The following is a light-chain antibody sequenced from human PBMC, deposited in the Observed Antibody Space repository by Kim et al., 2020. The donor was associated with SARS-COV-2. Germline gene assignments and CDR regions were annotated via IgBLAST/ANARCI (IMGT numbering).Light chain of an antibody. CDR2: QDF. CDR1: KLGEKY. V-gene: IGLV3-1*01. J-gene: IGLJ2*01. CDR3: QAWDSGTVV. Sequence: YELTQPPSVSVSPGQTVTLTCSGDKLGEKYSCWYQQRSGQSPILLIYQDFKRPSGIPERFSGSNFGNTATLTISGTQTVDEADYYCQAWDSGTVVFGGGTKLTVL.